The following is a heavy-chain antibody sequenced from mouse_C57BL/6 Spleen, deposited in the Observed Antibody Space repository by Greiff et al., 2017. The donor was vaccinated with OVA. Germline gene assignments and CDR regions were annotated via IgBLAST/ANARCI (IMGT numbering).Heavy chain of an antibody. CDR1: GFTFSSYA. CDR3: ARGGLRRGYFDV. CDR2: ISDGGSYT. V-gene: IGHV5-4*03. J-gene: IGHJ1*03. D-gene: IGHD2-4*01. Sequence: DVMLVESGGGLVKPGGSLKLSCAASGFTFSSYAMSWVRQTPEKRLEWVATISDGGSYTYYPDNVKGRFTISRDNAKNNLYLQRSHLKSEDTAMYYCARGGLRRGYFDVWGTGTTVTVSS.